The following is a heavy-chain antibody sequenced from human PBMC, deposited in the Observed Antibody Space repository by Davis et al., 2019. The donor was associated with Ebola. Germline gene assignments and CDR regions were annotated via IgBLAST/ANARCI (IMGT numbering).Heavy chain of an antibody. Sequence: GSLRLSCAVSGGSISSNYWWSWVRQPPGKGLEWIGEIYHSESTNYNPSLKSRVTISVDTSKNQFSLSLNSVTAADTAVYYCARTDYTRYFDYWGQGTVVTVSS. D-gene: IGHD3-16*01. CDR3: ARTDYTRYFDY. V-gene: IGHV4-4*02. CDR2: IYHSEST. J-gene: IGHJ4*02. CDR1: GGSISSNYW.